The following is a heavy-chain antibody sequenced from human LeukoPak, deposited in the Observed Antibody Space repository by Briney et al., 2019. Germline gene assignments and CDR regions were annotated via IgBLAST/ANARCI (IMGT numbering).Heavy chain of an antibody. J-gene: IGHJ4*02. CDR2: ISYDRSNE. Sequence: PGRSLRLSCAACGFTFSLYAMHWVRQARGKGLEWVGVISYDRSNEYYADSVQDRLTICRDSTENTKYLQMNSLRVEETAVYYCARVGYYSSGHVSYFDFWGQGTLVTVSS. CDR3: ARVGYYSSGHVSYFDF. V-gene: IGHV3-30-3*01. CDR1: GFTFSLYA. D-gene: IGHD3-10*01.